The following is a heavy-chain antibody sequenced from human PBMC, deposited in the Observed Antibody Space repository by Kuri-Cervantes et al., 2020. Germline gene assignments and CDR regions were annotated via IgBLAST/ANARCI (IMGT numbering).Heavy chain of an antibody. CDR2: VSGSGGST. CDR3: AKIRQVGADGGFDY. D-gene: IGHD1-26*01. Sequence: GESLKISCAASGFTFSRYAMSWVRQAPGKGLEWVSSVSGSGGSTYYADSVKGRFTISRDNSKNTLYLQMNSLRAEDTAVYYCAKIRQVGADGGFDYWGQGTLVTVSS. V-gene: IGHV3-23*01. CDR1: GFTFSRYA. J-gene: IGHJ4*02.